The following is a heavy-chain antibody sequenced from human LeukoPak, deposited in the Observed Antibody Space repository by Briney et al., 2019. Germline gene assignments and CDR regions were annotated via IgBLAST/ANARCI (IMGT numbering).Heavy chain of an antibody. D-gene: IGHD2-2*01. CDR3: ASRPDIVVVPAAMVLSGRENWFDP. V-gene: IGHV4-34*01. CDR1: GGSFSGYY. CDR2: INHSGST. J-gene: IGHJ5*02. Sequence: SETLSLTCAVYGGSFSGYYWSWIRQPPGQGLEWIGEINHSGSTNYNPSLKSRVTISVDTSKNQFSLKLSSVTAADTAVYYCASRPDIVVVPAAMVLSGRENWFDPWGQGTLVTVSS.